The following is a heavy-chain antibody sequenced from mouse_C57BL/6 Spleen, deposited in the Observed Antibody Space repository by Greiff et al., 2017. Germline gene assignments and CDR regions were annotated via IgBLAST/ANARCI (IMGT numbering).Heavy chain of an antibody. CDR2: INYDGSST. V-gene: IGHV5-16*01. CDR3: ARKGNYEGNYAMDY. Sequence: EVQLVESEGGLVQPGSSMKLSCTASGFTFSDYYMAWVRQVPEKGLEWVANINYDGSSTYYLDSLKSRFIISRDNAKNILYLQMSSLKSEDTATYYCARKGNYEGNYAMDYWGQGTSVTVSS. D-gene: IGHD2-1*01. J-gene: IGHJ4*01. CDR1: GFTFSDYY.